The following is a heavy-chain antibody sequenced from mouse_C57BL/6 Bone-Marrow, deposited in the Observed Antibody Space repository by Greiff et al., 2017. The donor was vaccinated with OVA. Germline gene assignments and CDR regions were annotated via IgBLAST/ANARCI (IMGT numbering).Heavy chain of an antibody. Sequence: QVQLQQSGPGLVQPSQSLSITCTVSGFSLTSYGVHWVRQSPGKGLEWLGVIWSGGSTDSNAAFISRLSISKDNSKSQVFFKMNSLQADDTAIYYCARLTIVTVYWYFDVWGTGTTVTVSS. D-gene: IGHD2-1*01. V-gene: IGHV2-2*01. CDR3: ARLTIVTVYWYFDV. CDR1: GFSLTSYG. CDR2: IWSGGST. J-gene: IGHJ1*03.